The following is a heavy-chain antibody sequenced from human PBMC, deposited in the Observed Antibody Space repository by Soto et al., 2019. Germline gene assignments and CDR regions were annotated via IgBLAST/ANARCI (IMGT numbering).Heavy chain of an antibody. V-gene: IGHV4-59*01. CDR3: ARDLQGALDY. CDR2: IYYSGST. D-gene: IGHD3-16*01. CDR1: VGSISSYY. J-gene: IGHJ4*02. Sequence: PSETLSLTCTVSVGSISSYYWSWIRQPPGKGLEWIGYIYYSGSTNYNPSLKSRVTISVDTSKNQFSLKLSSVTAADTAVYYCARDLQGALDYWGQGTLVTVSS.